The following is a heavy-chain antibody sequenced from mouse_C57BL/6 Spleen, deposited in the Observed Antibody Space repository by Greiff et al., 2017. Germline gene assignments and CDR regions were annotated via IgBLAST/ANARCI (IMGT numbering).Heavy chain of an antibody. V-gene: IGHV1-9*01. CDR1: GYTFTGYW. CDR3: ARRALGYGSRIYAMDY. CDR2: ILPGSGST. D-gene: IGHD1-1*01. Sequence: QVQLQQSGAELMKPGASVKLSCKATGYTFTGYWIEWVKQRPGHGLEWIGEILPGSGSTNYNEKFKGKATFTADTSSNTAYMQLSSLTTEDSAIYYCARRALGYGSRIYAMDYWGQGTSVTVSS. J-gene: IGHJ4*01.